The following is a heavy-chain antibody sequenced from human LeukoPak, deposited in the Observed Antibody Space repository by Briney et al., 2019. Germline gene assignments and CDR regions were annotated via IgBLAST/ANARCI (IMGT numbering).Heavy chain of an antibody. D-gene: IGHD4-23*01. J-gene: IGHJ4*02. CDR3: AKDWTTVVTPKGYYFDS. Sequence: GGSLRLSCAASGFSFNNYAMIWVRQAPGKGLEWVSAISTTGGSTYYADSVTGRFTVSRDNSKNTLSLQMDSLRVEDTALYYCAKDWTTVVTPKGYYFDSWGQGTLVTVSS. CDR1: GFSFNNYA. CDR2: ISTTGGST. V-gene: IGHV3-23*01.